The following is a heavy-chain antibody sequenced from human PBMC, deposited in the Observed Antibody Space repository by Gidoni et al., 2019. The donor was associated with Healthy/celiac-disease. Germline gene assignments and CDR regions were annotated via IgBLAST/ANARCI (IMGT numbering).Heavy chain of an antibody. CDR2: ISYDGSNK. J-gene: IGHJ4*02. CDR1: GFTFSSYA. V-gene: IGHV3-30-3*01. D-gene: IGHD3-10*01. Sequence: QVQLVESGGGVVQPGRSLRLSCAASGFTFSSYAMHWVRQAPGKGLEWVAVISYDGSNKYYADSVKGRFTISRDKSKNTLYLQMNSLRAEDTAVYYCARDTRGVFDYWGQGTLVTVSS. CDR3: ARDTRGVFDY.